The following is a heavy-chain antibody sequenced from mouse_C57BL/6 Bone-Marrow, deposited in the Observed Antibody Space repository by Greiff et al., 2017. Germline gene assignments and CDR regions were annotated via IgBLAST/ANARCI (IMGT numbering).Heavy chain of an antibody. Sequence: QVQLQQSGPELVKPGASVKISCKASGYTFTDYYINWVKQRPGQGLEWIGWIFPGSGSTYYNEKFKGKATLTVDKSSSTAYMLLSSLTSEDSAVYCCARERGYYYGSSYFDVWGTGTTVTVSS. CDR3: ARERGYYYGSSYFDV. CDR2: IFPGSGST. D-gene: IGHD1-1*01. CDR1: GYTFTDYY. V-gene: IGHV1-75*01. J-gene: IGHJ1*03.